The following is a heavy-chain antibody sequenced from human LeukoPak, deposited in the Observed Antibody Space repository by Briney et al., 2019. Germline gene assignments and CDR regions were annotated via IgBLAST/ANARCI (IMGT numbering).Heavy chain of an antibody. Sequence: GGSLRLSCAASGFTFSSYAMSWVRQAPGKGLEWVSAISGSGGSTYYADSVKGRFTISRDNSKNTLYLQMNSLRAEDTAVYYCAKDIASVVGAPTGYWGQGTLVTVSS. D-gene: IGHD1-26*01. CDR1: GFTFSSYA. V-gene: IGHV3-23*01. CDR2: ISGSGGST. CDR3: AKDIASVVGAPTGY. J-gene: IGHJ4*02.